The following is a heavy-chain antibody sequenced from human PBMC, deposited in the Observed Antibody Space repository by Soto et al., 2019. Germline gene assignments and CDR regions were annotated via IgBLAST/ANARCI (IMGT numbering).Heavy chain of an antibody. CDR3: ARHQRDDASRKIDC. CDR1: GYTFYSYD. CDR2: ISAYNDNT. V-gene: IGHV1-18*01. J-gene: IGHJ4*02. Sequence: GASVKVSCKASGYTFYSYDITWVRQAPGQGLEWMGTISAYNDNTNLPQTLQGRVTMTIDKSTATAYMELKNLKASDTAMYYCARHQRDDASRKIDCWGQGTLVTVSS. D-gene: IGHD3-16*01.